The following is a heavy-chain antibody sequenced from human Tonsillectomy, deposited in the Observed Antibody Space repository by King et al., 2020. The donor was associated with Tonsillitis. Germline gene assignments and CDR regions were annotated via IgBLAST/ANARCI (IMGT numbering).Heavy chain of an antibody. D-gene: IGHD5-12*01. Sequence: VQLQESGPGLVKPSETLSLTCTVSGGSISSYYWSWIRQPAGKGLEWIGRIYTSGSTTYNLSLKSRVTMSVDTSKNQFSLKLSSVTAADTAVYYCVGAYSRGEWLRLVTRQNFDYWGQGTLVTVSS. CDR1: GGSISSYY. CDR2: IYTSGST. CDR3: VGAYSRGEWLRLVTRQNFDY. J-gene: IGHJ4*02. V-gene: IGHV4-4*07.